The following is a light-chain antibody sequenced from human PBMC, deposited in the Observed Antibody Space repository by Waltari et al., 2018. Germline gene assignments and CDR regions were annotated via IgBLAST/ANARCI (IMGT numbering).Light chain of an antibody. CDR2: YDR. CDR3: HVWHPHVDPGV. J-gene: IGLJ1*01. CDR1: NIGTYS. V-gene: IGLV3-21*04. Sequence: SYVLTQPPSVSVAPGETATITCGGDNIGTYSVHWYQQKAGQAPVLVIFYDRDRPSGLPDRFSGSNSGNTATLTISRVEAGDEARYYCHVWHPHVDPGVFGTGTEVTVL.